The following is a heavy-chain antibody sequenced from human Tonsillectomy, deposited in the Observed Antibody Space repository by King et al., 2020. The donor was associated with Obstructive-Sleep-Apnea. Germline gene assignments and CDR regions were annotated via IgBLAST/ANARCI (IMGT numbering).Heavy chain of an antibody. J-gene: IGHJ4*02. CDR3: ARHPAPGNNLVPFDT. CDR1: GYKFTTYW. CDR2: IYPGDSDT. D-gene: IGHD6-6*01. Sequence: VQLVESGPEAKKPGESLKISCKASGYKFTTYWIGWVRQKPGKGLEWMGIIYPGDSDTRYGPSFQGHVTISADKSTRTAFLQWSRLTASDTAMYYCARHPAPGNNLVPFDTWGQGTLVIVSS. V-gene: IGHV5-51*01.